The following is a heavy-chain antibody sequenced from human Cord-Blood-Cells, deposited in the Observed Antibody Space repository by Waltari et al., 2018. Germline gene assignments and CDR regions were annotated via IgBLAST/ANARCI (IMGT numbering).Heavy chain of an antibody. CDR1: GYAFTGYD. CDR2: INPNSGGT. J-gene: IGHJ4*02. CDR3: ARDRYYGSGSYYN. Sequence: QVQLVQSGAEVKKPGDSVKVSCKASGYAFTGYDKTVCRQAPGQGLEWMGWINPNSGGTNYAQKFQGRVTMTRDTSISTAYMELSRLRSDDTAVYYCARDRYYGSGSYYNWGQGTLVTVSS. V-gene: IGHV1-2*02. D-gene: IGHD3-10*01.